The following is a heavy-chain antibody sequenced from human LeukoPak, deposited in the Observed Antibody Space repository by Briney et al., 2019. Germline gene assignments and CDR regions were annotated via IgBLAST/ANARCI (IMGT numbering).Heavy chain of an antibody. CDR2: IYYSGST. CDR1: GGSISSSSYY. Sequence: SETLSLTCTVSGGSISSSSYYWGWIRQPPGKGLEWIGSIYYSGSTYYNPSLKSRVTISVDTSKNQFSLKLSSVTAADTAVYYCARVHYDAFDIWGQGTMVTVSS. V-gene: IGHV4-39*01. J-gene: IGHJ3*02. CDR3: ARVHYDAFDI.